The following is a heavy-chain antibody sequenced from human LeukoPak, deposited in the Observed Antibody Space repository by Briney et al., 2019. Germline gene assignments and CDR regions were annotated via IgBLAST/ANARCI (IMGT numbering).Heavy chain of an antibody. V-gene: IGHV3-33*01. D-gene: IGHD6-13*01. CDR3: AGPLSSNVGLLNS. CDR1: GFTFSSYG. Sequence: GGSLRLSCAASGFTFSSYGMHWVRQAPGKGLEWVAVIWYDGSNKYYADSVKGRFTISRDNSKNTLYLQMNSLRAEDTAVYYCAGPLSSNVGLLNSWGQGSLVTVSS. CDR2: IWYDGSNK. J-gene: IGHJ4*02.